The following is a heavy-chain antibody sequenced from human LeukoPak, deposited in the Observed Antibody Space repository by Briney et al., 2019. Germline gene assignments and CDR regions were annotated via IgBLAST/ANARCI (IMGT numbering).Heavy chain of an antibody. J-gene: IGHJ4*02. CDR3: ARASEQYNSIDY. D-gene: IGHD6-19*01. V-gene: IGHV6-1*01. Sequence: SQTLSLTCAISGDSLSSNSAAWNWIRQSPSRGLEWLGRTYYRYNWHKDYAPSVKSRITINPDTSTYQFSLQPHSVTPEDPAVYYCARASEQYNSIDYWGQGTLVTVSS. CDR1: GDSLSSNSAA. CDR2: TYYRYNWHK.